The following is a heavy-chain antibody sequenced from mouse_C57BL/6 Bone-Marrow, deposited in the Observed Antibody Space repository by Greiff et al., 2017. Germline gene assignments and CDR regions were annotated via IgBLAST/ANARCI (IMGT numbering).Heavy chain of an antibody. V-gene: IGHV1-62-2*01. CDR3: ARHEDTTVVSPYWYFDV. CDR2: FYPGSGSI. Sequence: VKLQESGAELVKPGASVKLSCKASGYTFTEYTIHWVKQRSGQGLEWIGWFYPGSGSIKYNEKFKDKATLTADKSSSTVYMELSRLTSEDSAVYFCARHEDTTVVSPYWYFDVWGTGTTVTVSS. J-gene: IGHJ1*03. CDR1: GYTFTEYT. D-gene: IGHD1-1*01.